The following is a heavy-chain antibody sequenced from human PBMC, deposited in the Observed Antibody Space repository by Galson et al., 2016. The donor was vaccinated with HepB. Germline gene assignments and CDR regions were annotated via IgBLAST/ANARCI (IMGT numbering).Heavy chain of an antibody. CDR2: DSMDGRRK. J-gene: IGHJ4*02. CDR3: AKRHEYCPPVGCSVDY. D-gene: IGHD2/OR15-2a*01. Sequence: SLRLSCAASGFTFNKYGMHWVRQAPGKGLEWVAADSMDGRRKFYADSVKGRFTISRDNSNNMLFLQMSSLRPDDTAVYYCAKRHEYCPPVGCSVDYWGQGTLVSVSS. CDR1: GFTFNKYG. V-gene: IGHV3-30*18.